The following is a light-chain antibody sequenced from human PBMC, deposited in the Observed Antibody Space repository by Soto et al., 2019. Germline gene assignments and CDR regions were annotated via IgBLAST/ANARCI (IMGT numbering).Light chain of an antibody. Sequence: QAVVTQPPSASGTPGQRVTISCSGSTSHIGTNYVYWYQQLPGTAPKLLIYRSNQRPSGVPDRFSGSKSGTSASLAISGLRSEDEADYYCAAWDDSLSGWVFGGGTKLTVL. CDR1: TSHIGTNY. J-gene: IGLJ3*02. CDR3: AAWDDSLSGWV. V-gene: IGLV1-47*01. CDR2: RSN.